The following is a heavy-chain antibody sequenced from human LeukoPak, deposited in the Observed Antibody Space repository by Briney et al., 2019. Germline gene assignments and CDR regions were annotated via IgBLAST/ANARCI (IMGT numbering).Heavy chain of an antibody. D-gene: IGHD3-9*01. V-gene: IGHV1-2*02. CDR1: GGTFSSYA. J-gene: IGHJ4*02. CDR2: INPNHGDT. CDR3: ARSPHILTGENFDC. Sequence: VASVKVSCKASGGTFSSYAISWVRQAPGQGLEWMGWINPNHGDTNYAQKFQDRVSMTRDTSISTAYMHLSRLRSADTAVYYCARSPHILTGENFDCWGQGTLLTVSS.